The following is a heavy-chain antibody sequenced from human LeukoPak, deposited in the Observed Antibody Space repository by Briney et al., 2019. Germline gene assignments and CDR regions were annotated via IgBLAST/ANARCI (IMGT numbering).Heavy chain of an antibody. CDR2: MSPDSGYT. Sequence: ASVKVSCKASGYTFTHYDINWVRQASGQGLEWMGWMSPDSGYTGYSQKFQGRVSITRDTPIGTAYLELSSLRSDGTAVYYCARNPYETGHFDPWGQGTLVTVSS. CDR1: GYTFTHYD. D-gene: IGHD3-3*01. V-gene: IGHV1-8*03. J-gene: IGHJ5*02. CDR3: ARNPYETGHFDP.